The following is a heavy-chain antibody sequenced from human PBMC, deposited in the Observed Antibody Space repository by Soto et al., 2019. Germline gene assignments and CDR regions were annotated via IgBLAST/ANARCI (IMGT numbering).Heavy chain of an antibody. V-gene: IGHV5-51*01. J-gene: IGHJ4*02. CDR1: GYTFTNYW. CDR3: ARLGGSGSYYYFDY. D-gene: IGHD3-10*01. Sequence: GESLKISCKASGYTFTNYWIAWVRQMPGKGLEWMGSIYPGDSDTRYSPSFQGQVTISADKSISTAYLQWSSLKASDTAMYYCARLGGSGSYYYFDYWGQGTLVTVSS. CDR2: IYPGDSDT.